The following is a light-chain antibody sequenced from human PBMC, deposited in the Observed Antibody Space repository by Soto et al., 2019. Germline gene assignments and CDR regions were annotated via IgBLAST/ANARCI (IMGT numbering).Light chain of an antibody. CDR2: GAS. CDR1: QSVSSNS. V-gene: IGKV3-20*01. J-gene: IGKJ1*01. Sequence: IVLTQSPGTLSLSPGERATLSCRASQSVSSNSLACYQQKPGQAPRLLIYGASSRATGIPDRFSGSGSGTDFTLTIGRLEPEDFAVYYCQQYGSSRTFGQGTKVEIK. CDR3: QQYGSSRT.